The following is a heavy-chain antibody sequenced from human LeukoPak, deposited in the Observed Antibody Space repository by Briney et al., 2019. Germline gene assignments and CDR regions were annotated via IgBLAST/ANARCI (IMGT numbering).Heavy chain of an antibody. J-gene: IGHJ5*02. V-gene: IGHV3-15*07. CDR3: ATDFYDST. D-gene: IGHD3-22*01. CDR1: GFTLRNAW. Sequence: NPGGSLRLSCATSGFTLRNAWMNWVRKAPGKGLRWVGRIRSNSDGGTIDYAAPVKGRFTLSRDDSKTTLYLQMNSLQTEDTAVYYCATDFYDSTWGQGTLVTVSS. CDR2: IRSNSDGGTI.